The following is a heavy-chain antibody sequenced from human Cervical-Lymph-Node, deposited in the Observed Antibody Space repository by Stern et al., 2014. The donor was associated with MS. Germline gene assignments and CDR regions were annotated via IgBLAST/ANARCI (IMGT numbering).Heavy chain of an antibody. V-gene: IGHV3-11*01. D-gene: IGHD3-3*01. CDR2: ISSGGITI. Sequence: VQLVESGGGLVKPGGSLRLSCAASGFTFSDCYMSWIRQAPGKGLERDSYISSGGITIYYADSVKGRFTISRDNAKNSLYLQMNSLRAEDTAVYYCAREGFGVVIPDYWGQGTLVTVSS. J-gene: IGHJ4*02. CDR1: GFTFSDCY. CDR3: AREGFGVVIPDY.